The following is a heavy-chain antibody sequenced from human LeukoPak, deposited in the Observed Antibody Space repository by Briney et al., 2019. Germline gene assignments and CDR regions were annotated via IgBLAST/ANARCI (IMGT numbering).Heavy chain of an antibody. D-gene: IGHD3-10*01. CDR2: ISSSGSTI. V-gene: IGHV3-48*03. Sequence: PGGSLRLSCAASGFTFSSYEMNWVRQAPGKGLEWVSYISSSGSTIYYADSVKGRFTISRDNSLYLQMNSLRAEDTAVYYCARSRSGTYYNADVWGKGTTVTISS. CDR3: ARSRSGTYYNADV. J-gene: IGHJ6*04. CDR1: GFTFSSYE.